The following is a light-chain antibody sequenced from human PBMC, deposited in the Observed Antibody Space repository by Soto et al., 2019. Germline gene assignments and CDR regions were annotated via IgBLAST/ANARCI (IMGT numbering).Light chain of an antibody. CDR1: SSNIGAGYD. V-gene: IGLV1-40*01. Sequence: QSVLTQPPSVSGAPGQRVTISCTGSSSNIGAGYDVHWYQQLPGSAPKLLIYVNTNRPSGVPDRFSGSSSGASASLDITGLQAEDEADYSCQSYDNSLRARVFGGVTKLTVL. CDR3: QSYDNSLRARV. J-gene: IGLJ3*02. CDR2: VNT.